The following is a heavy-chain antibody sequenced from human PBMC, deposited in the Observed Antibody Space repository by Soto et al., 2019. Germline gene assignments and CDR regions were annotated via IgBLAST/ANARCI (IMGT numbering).Heavy chain of an antibody. Sequence: ASVKVSCKASGYTFTNYGISWVRQAPGQGLEWMGWINPNSGGTNYAQKFQGWVTMTRDTSISTAYMELSRLRSDDTAVYYCARSDYYDSSHFDYWGQGTLVTVSS. CDR3: ARSDYYDSSHFDY. D-gene: IGHD3-22*01. CDR1: GYTFTNYG. J-gene: IGHJ4*02. V-gene: IGHV1-2*04. CDR2: INPNSGGT.